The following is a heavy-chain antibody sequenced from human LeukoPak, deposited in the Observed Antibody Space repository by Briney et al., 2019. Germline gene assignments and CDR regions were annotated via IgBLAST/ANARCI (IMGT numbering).Heavy chain of an antibody. Sequence: GESLRISCEGSGYSFTSYWISWVRQMPGKDLEWMGRIDPSDSYTNYSPSFQGHVTISADKSISTAYPQWSSLKASDTAMYYCASGPLGIVATFEDWGQGTLVTVSS. CDR3: ASGPLGIVATFED. CDR1: GYSFTSYW. D-gene: IGHD5-12*01. V-gene: IGHV5-10-1*01. J-gene: IGHJ4*02. CDR2: IDPSDSYT.